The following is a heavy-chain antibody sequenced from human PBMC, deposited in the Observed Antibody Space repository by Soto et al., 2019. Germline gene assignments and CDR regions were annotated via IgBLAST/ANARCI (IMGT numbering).Heavy chain of an antibody. CDR3: AIDRYSYRSYYFDF. CDR2: ISGSGGST. D-gene: IGHD5-18*01. V-gene: IGHV3-23*01. CDR1: GFTFSSYA. Sequence: GGSLRLSCAASGFTFSSYAMSWVRQAPGKGLEWVSAISGSGGSTYYADSVKGGFTISRDNAKNTLYLQMNSLRAQDTSVYYCAIDRYSYRSYYFDFWGQGTLVTVSS. J-gene: IGHJ4*02.